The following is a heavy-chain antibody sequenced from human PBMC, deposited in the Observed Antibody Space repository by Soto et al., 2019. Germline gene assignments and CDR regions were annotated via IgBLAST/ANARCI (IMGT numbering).Heavy chain of an antibody. D-gene: IGHD6-13*01. CDR2: MNPNSGGT. CDR1: GYTFIGYY. J-gene: IGHJ6*02. CDR3: ARAQDVAAADFRYTGMDI. V-gene: IGHV1-2*04. Sequence: ASVKVSCKASGYTFIGYYIHWVRQAPGQGLEWMGWMNPNSGGTNSAQKFQGWVTMTRDTSISTAYMELSRLRSDDTAVYYCARAQDVAAADFRYTGMDISSQGTTDSVSS.